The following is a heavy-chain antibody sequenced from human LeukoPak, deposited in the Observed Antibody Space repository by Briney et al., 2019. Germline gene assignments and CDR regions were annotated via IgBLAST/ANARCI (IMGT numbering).Heavy chain of an antibody. CDR3: ARENYYYYGMDV. Sequence: SETLSLTCTVSGGSISSYYWSWIRQPPGEGLEWIGYIYYSGSTNYNPSLKSRVTISVDTSKNQFSLKLSSMTAADTAVYYCARENYYYYGMDVWGQGTTVTVSS. CDR1: GGSISSYY. J-gene: IGHJ6*02. CDR2: IYYSGST. V-gene: IGHV4-59*01.